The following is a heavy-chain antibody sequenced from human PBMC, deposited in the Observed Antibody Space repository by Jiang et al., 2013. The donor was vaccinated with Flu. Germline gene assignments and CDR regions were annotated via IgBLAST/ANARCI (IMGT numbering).Heavy chain of an antibody. D-gene: IGHD6-6*01. V-gene: IGHV4-59*12. CDR1: GDSINHYY. Sequence: GPGLVKPSETLPLTCTVSGDSINHYYWSWIRQPPRKGLEWIGYIYYSGSTNYNPSLKSRVTVSLDTSKNQFSLNLNSVTAADTAVYYCARNTSSSPWFDPWGQGILVTVSS. CDR3: ARNTSSSPWFDP. J-gene: IGHJ5*02. CDR2: IYYSGST.